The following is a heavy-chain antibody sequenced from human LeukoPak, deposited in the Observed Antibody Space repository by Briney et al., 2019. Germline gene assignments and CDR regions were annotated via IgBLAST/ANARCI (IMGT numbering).Heavy chain of an antibody. V-gene: IGHV3-21*01. CDR2: ISSSSSYI. J-gene: IGHJ6*03. Sequence: GGSLRLSCAASGFTFSSDWMHWVRQAPGKGLEWVSSISSSSSYIYYADSVKGRFTISRDNAKNSLYLQMNSLRAEDTAVYYCARIPYCSGGSCYSVYYYMDVWGKGTTVTVSS. CDR3: ARIPYCSGGSCYSVYYYMDV. CDR1: GFTFSSDW. D-gene: IGHD2-15*01.